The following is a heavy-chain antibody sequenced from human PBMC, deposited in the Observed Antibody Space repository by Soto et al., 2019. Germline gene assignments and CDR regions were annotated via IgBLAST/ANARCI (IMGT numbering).Heavy chain of an antibody. V-gene: IGHV3-23*01. CDR3: AKCSSASCFKEGFDY. CDR2: ISGGGRTT. J-gene: IGHJ4*02. D-gene: IGHD2-2*01. CDR1: GFTFSSYA. Sequence: GGSLRLSCAASGFTFSSYAMSWVRQAPGKGLEWVSGISGGGRTTYYADSVKGRFTISRDNSKNTLFLQMNSLTVGDTAVYYCAKCSSASCFKEGFDYWGQGTMVTVYS.